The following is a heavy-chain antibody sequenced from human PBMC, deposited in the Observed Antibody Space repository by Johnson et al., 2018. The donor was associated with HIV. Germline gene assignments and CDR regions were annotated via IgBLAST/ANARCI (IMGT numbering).Heavy chain of an antibody. V-gene: IGHV3-20*04. Sequence: VQLVESGGGVVQPGGSLRLSCAASGFTFDDYAMFCVRQTPGKGLEWVSGINWNGGSTGYADSVKGRFTISRDNAKNSLYLQMNSLRAEDTAVYYCAKDGGGYGDYAYDAFDIWGQGTMVTVSS. CDR2: INWNGGST. CDR1: GFTFDDYA. J-gene: IGHJ3*02. D-gene: IGHD4-17*01. CDR3: AKDGGGYGDYAYDAFDI.